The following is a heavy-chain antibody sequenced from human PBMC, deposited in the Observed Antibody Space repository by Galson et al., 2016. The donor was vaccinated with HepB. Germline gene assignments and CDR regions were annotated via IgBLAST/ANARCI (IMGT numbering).Heavy chain of an antibody. D-gene: IGHD3-3*01. V-gene: IGHV4-59*08. CDR2: IYYSGST. CDR3: ARGPDFWSGPPHSLDV. J-gene: IGHJ6*02. Sequence: SETLSLTCTVSGGSISTYYWSWIRQPPGKGLEWIGYIYYSGSTNYTPSLKRLVTLSVDTSTNQFSLRLSSVTAADTSVYYGARGPDFWSGPPHSLDVWGQGTTVTVSS. CDR1: GGSISTYY.